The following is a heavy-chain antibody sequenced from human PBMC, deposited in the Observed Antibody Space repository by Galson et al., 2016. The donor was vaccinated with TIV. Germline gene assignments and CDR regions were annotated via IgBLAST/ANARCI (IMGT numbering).Heavy chain of an antibody. V-gene: IGHV4-38-2*01. Sequence: SETLSLTCVVSGYSISSGFYGGWVRQSPEKGLEWIGNINHSGVTHYNPSLQSRVTISVDTSNNQFSLNLTSVTAADTAVYFCARHRLSYYYYMDVWGIGTSVTVSS. CDR3: ARHRLSYYYYMDV. CDR2: INHSGVT. J-gene: IGHJ6*03. CDR1: GYSISSGFY. D-gene: IGHD3-10*01.